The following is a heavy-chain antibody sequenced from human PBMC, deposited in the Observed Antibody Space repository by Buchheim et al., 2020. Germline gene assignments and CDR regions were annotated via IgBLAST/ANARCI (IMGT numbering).Heavy chain of an antibody. CDR1: GFTFSSYG. CDR2: ISYDGSNK. CDR3: AKALGQWLVQEYFQH. D-gene: IGHD6-19*01. Sequence: QVQLVESGGGVVQPGRSLRLSCAASGFTFSSYGMHWVRQAPGKGLEWVAVISYDGSNKYYADSVKGRFTISRDNSKNTLYLQMNSLRAEDTAVYYCAKALGQWLVQEYFQHWGQGTL. V-gene: IGHV3-30*18. J-gene: IGHJ1*01.